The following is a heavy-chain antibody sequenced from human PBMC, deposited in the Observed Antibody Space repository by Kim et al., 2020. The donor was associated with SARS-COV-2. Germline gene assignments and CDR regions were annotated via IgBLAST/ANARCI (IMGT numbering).Heavy chain of an antibody. CDR1: GFTFSSYG. J-gene: IGHJ4*02. V-gene: IGHV3-30*18. Sequence: GGSLRLSCAASGFTFSSYGMHWVRQAPGKGLEWVAVISYDGSNKYYADSVKGRFTISRDNSKNTLYLQMNSLRAEDTAVYYCAKNMIVVVITTVFDYWGQGTLVTVSS. CDR2: ISYDGSNK. D-gene: IGHD3-22*01. CDR3: AKNMIVVVITTVFDY.